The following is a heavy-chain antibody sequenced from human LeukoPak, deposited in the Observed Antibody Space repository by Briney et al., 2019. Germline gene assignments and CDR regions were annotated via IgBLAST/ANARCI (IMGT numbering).Heavy chain of an antibody. D-gene: IGHD3-16*01. J-gene: IGHJ5*02. CDR1: EFKISNYE. CDR2: ISGRSTTI. CDR3: ARSAEGDWFDP. Sequence: PGGSLRLSCRGSEFKISNYEMTWVRQAPGKGLEWVSYISGRSTTIFYADPVKGRFIISRDNAKNSLYLQMNSLTAEDTAVYYCARSAEGDWFDPWGQGTLVTVSS. V-gene: IGHV3-48*03.